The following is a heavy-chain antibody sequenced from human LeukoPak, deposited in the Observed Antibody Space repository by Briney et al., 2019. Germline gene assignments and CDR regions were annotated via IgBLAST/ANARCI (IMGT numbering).Heavy chain of an antibody. CDR2: ISAYNGNT. V-gene: IGHV1-18*01. Sequence: ASVKVSCKASGYTFTSYGISWVRQAPGQGLEWMGWISAYNGNTNYAQKLQGRVTMTTDTSTSTAYMELRSLRSDDTALYYCTKANCGGDCSPEYWGQGTLVTVSS. CDR3: TKANCGGDCSPEY. CDR1: GYTFTSYG. J-gene: IGHJ4*02. D-gene: IGHD2-21*02.